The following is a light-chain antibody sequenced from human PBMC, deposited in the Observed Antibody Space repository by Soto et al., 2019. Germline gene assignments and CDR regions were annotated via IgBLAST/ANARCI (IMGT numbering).Light chain of an antibody. CDR2: EVS. CDR3: SSYAGSNVV. Sequence: QSALTQPPSASGSPGQSVTISCTGTSSDVGVYNYVSWYQQHPGKAPKLMIYEVSKRPSGVPDRFSGSKSGNTASLTVSGLQAEDEADYYCSSYAGSNVVFGGGIKLTVL. CDR1: SSDVGVYNY. V-gene: IGLV2-8*01. J-gene: IGLJ2*01.